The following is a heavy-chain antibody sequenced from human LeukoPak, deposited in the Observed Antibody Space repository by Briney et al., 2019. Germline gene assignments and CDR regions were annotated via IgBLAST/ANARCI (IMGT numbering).Heavy chain of an antibody. Sequence: GASVKVSCKASGYTFTSYYIHWVRQAPGQGLEWMGIINPSGGSTCYAQKFQGRVTMTRDTSTSTVYMELSSLRSEDTAVYYCARGMHYDFWSGYYFDYWGQGTLVTVSS. CDR3: ARGMHYDFWSGYYFDY. J-gene: IGHJ4*02. CDR1: GYTFTSYY. V-gene: IGHV1-46*01. CDR2: INPSGGST. D-gene: IGHD3-3*01.